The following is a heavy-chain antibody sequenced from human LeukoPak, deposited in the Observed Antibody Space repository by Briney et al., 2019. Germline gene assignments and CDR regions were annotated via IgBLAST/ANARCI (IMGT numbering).Heavy chain of an antibody. V-gene: IGHV4-34*01. D-gene: IGHD6-19*01. Sequence: SETLSLTCAVYGGSFSGYYWSWIRQPPGKGLEWIGEMNHSGSTNYNPSLKSRVTISVDTSKNQFSLKLSSVTAADTAVYYCARYSSGVDYWGQGTLVTVSS. J-gene: IGHJ4*02. CDR3: ARYSSGVDY. CDR1: GGSFSGYY. CDR2: MNHSGST.